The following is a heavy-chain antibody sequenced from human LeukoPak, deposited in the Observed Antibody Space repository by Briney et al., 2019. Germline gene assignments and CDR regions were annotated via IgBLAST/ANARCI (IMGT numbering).Heavy chain of an antibody. CDR1: GGSFSGYY. V-gene: IGHV4-34*01. J-gene: IGHJ4*02. D-gene: IGHD5-12*01. CDR2: INHSGST. Sequence: SETLSLTCAVYGGSFSGYYWSWIRQPPGKGLEWIGEINHSGSTNYNPSLKSRVTISVDTSKNQFSLKLSSVTAADTAVYYCARGGGSGYDIYLDYWGQGTLVTVSS. CDR3: ARGGGSGYDIYLDY.